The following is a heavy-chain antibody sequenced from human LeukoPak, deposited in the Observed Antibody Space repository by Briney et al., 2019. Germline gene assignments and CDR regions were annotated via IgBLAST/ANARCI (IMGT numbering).Heavy chain of an antibody. Sequence: PGGSLRLSCAASGFTFSSYAMSWVRQAPGKGLEWVSAISGSGGSTHYADSAKGRFTISRDNSKNTLYLQMNSLRAEDTDVYYCAKGVGYDILTGRPHAFDIWGQGTMVTVSS. CDR2: ISGSGGST. CDR3: AKGVGYDILTGRPHAFDI. D-gene: IGHD3-9*01. J-gene: IGHJ3*02. V-gene: IGHV3-23*01. CDR1: GFTFSSYA.